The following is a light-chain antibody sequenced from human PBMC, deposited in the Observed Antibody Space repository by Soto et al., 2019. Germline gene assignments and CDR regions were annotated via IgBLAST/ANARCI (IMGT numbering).Light chain of an antibody. CDR2: GAS. CDR3: QQYNNLPLYP. CDR1: QSVGSG. Sequence: IVMSQSPAALSVSQGERATLSCRASQSVGSGLSWYQQKPGQAPRLLIYGASTRATGIPARFSGSGSGTEFTLTISSLQSEDYAVYYCQQYNNLPLYPFGQGTKVDIK. J-gene: IGKJ2*01. V-gene: IGKV3-15*01.